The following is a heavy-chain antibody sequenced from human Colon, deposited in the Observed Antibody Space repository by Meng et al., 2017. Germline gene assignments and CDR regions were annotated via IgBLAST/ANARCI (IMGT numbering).Heavy chain of an antibody. D-gene: IGHD3-10*01. Sequence: GGSLRLSCAASGFTFRNFAIHWVRQAPGKGLEWVTFVSYDGTNRYADSVKGRFTISRDNSKNTPYLRMNSLRTEDTAVYYYARGNGSGAYLIDYWGQGTLVTVSS. CDR2: VSYDGTNR. CDR1: GFTFRNFA. V-gene: IGHV3-30*04. J-gene: IGHJ4*02. CDR3: ARGNGSGAYLIDY.